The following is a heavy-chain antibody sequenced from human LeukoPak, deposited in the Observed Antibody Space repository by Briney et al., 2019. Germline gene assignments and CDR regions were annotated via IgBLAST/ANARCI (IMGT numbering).Heavy chain of an antibody. D-gene: IGHD6-19*01. Sequence: KYGESLKISCQGSGYSFTNYWIGWVRQMPGKGLEWMGIINPANSETIYSPSFQGQVSISVDKSINTAYLQWSSLKASDTAMYYCARLTSRYSSHFDYWGQGTLVTVSS. V-gene: IGHV5-51*01. CDR1: GYSFTNYW. CDR3: ARLTSRYSSHFDY. J-gene: IGHJ4*02. CDR2: INPANSET.